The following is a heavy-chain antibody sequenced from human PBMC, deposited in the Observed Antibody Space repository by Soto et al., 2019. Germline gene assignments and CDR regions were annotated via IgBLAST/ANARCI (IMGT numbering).Heavy chain of an antibody. V-gene: IGHV4-31*03. Sequence: QVQLQESGPGLVKPSQTLSLTCTVSGGSISSGGYNWSWIRQYPGKGLEWLGYIYYSGTTYYNPSLKCRVSISIDKSKDQFSLNLGSVTAADTAVYYCASIGGGSVDPWGQGTLVIVSS. J-gene: IGHJ5*02. CDR1: GGSISSGGYN. CDR2: IYYSGTT. D-gene: IGHD3-10*01. CDR3: ASIGGGSVDP.